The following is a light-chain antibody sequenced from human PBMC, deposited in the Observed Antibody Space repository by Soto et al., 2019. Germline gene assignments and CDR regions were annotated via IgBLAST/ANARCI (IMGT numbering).Light chain of an antibody. J-gene: IGLJ1*01. V-gene: IGLV1-44*01. CDR2: SNN. CDR3: AAWDDSLIGYV. CDR1: SSNIGDNT. Sequence: QSALTQPPSASGTPGQRVTISCSGSSSNIGDNTVNWYQQLPGTAPKLLIYSNNQRPSGVPDRLSGSKSGTSASLAISGLQSEDEGDYYCAAWDDSLIGYVFGTGTKLTVL.